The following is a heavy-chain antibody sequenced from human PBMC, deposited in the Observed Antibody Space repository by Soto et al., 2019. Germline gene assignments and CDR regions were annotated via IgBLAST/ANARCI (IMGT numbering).Heavy chain of an antibody. CDR1: GFIFSDRY. J-gene: IGHJ5*02. CDR2: IRNRANSYST. V-gene: IGHV3-72*01. CDR3: ATIDMVEKFDP. Sequence: EVQLVESGVGLVQPGGSLRLSCAASGFIFSDRYMDWVRQTPGKGLEWLGRIRNRANSYSTEYAASVRGRFTISRDDSNNLLYLHMSSLKTEDTAVYYCATIDMVEKFDPRGQGILVTVSS. D-gene: IGHD3-10*01.